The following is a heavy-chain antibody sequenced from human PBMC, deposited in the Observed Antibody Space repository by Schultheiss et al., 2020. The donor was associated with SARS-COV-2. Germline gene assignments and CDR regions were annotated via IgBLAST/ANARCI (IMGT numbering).Heavy chain of an antibody. Sequence: SETLSLTCTVSGGSISSSSYYWGWIRQPPGKGLEWIGSIYYSGSTYYNPSLKTRLTISADTSKNQFSLKLSSVTAADTAMYYCARSSGYGDPLVDYWGQGTLVTVSS. CDR1: GGSISSSSYY. CDR3: ARSSGYGDPLVDY. V-gene: IGHV4-39*01. D-gene: IGHD4-17*01. J-gene: IGHJ4*02. CDR2: IYYSGST.